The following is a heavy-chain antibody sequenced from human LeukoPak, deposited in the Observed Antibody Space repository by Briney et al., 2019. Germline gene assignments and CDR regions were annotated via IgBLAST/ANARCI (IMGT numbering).Heavy chain of an antibody. CDR2: ISYGGSNK. Sequence: PGGSLRLSCAASGFTFSSYAMHWVRQAPGKGLEWVAVISYGGSNKYYADSVKGRFTISRDNSKNTLYLQMNSQRAEDTAVYYCARPSTYDYVWGSYRYLDYWGQGTLVTVSS. J-gene: IGHJ4*02. CDR1: GFTFSSYA. V-gene: IGHV3-30*01. D-gene: IGHD3-16*02. CDR3: ARPSTYDYVWGSYRYLDY.